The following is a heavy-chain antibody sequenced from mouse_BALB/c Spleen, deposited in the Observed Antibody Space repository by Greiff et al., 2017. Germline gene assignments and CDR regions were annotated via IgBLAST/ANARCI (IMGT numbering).Heavy chain of an antibody. J-gene: IGHJ2*01. CDR2: IWWNDNK. CDR1: GFSLSTYGIG. V-gene: IGHV8-11*01. Sequence: QVTLKESGPGILQPSQTLSLTCSFSGFSLSTYGIGVGWIRQPSGKGLEWLAHIWWNDNKYYNTALKSRLTISKDTSNNQVILKIASVDTADTATYYCARIDNGYYDYWGQGTTLTVSS. CDR3: ARIDNGYYDY. D-gene: IGHD1-1*02.